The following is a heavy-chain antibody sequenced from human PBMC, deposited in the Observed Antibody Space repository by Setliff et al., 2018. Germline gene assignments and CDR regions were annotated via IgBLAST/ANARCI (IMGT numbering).Heavy chain of an antibody. CDR1: GFTFSTST. V-gene: IGHV3-23*01. CDR2: FGMSGTT. D-gene: IGHD1-1*01. CDR3: AKRGAVPGTTYNHFDN. J-gene: IGHJ4*02. Sequence: GGSLRLSCAASGFTFSTSTMSWVRQAPGKGLEWVSTFGMSGTTYYADSVKGRFTISRDNSKSTLYLQIDSLRAEDTALYYCAKRGAVPGTTYNHFDNWGQGTLVTVSS.